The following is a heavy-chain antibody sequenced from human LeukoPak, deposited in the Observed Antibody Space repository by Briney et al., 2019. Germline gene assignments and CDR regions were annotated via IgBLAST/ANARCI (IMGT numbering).Heavy chain of an antibody. J-gene: IGHJ4*02. CDR2: INHSGST. CDR1: GGSFSGYY. V-gene: IGHV4-34*01. D-gene: IGHD3-22*01. CDR3: ARAYYDSSGYSYYFDY. Sequence: SETLSLTCAVYGGSFSGYYWSWIRQPPGKGLEWIGEINHSGSTNYNPSLKSRVTISVDTSKNQFSLKLSSVTAADTAVYYCARAYYDSSGYSYYFDYWGQGTLVTVSS.